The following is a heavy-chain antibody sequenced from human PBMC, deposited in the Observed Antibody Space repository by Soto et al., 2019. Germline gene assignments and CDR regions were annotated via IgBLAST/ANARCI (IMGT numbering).Heavy chain of an antibody. Sequence: GGSLRLSCAASGFTFSNYVMSWVRQAPGKGLEWISAISGSSKYTYDADSVKGRFTVSRDHSKNTLFLQMSNLRAEDTALYFFSLGSSSSRPYYFYSWGHGSLVTVSS. D-gene: IGHD2-21*01. CDR1: GFTFSNYV. CDR3: SLGSSSSRPYYFYS. J-gene: IGHJ5*01. CDR2: ISGSSKYT. V-gene: IGHV3-23*01.